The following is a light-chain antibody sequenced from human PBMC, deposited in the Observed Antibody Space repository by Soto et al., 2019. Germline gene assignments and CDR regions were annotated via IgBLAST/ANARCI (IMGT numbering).Light chain of an antibody. CDR2: GAS. CDR3: QQYDSSWT. J-gene: IGKJ1*01. Sequence: EIVLTQSPGILSLSPGERASLSCGASQSISSSFLAWYQQKPGQAPRLLISGASTRAADIPDRFSGSGSGTDFTLTISRLEPEDFAVYYCQQYDSSWTFGQGTKVDIK. V-gene: IGKV3-20*01. CDR1: QSISSSF.